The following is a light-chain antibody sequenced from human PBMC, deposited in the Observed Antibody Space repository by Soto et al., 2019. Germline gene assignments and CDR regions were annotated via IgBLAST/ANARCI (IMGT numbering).Light chain of an antibody. CDR1: SSNIANNY. Sequence: QSALTQPPSVSAAPGQRVTISCSGSSSNIANNYVSWFQQLPGSAPKLLIYDDYKRPSGIPDRFSGSKSGTSATLGITGLQTGDEADYYCGTWDNSLSAVVFGGGTKLTVL. J-gene: IGLJ2*01. CDR3: GTWDNSLSAVV. V-gene: IGLV1-51*01. CDR2: DDY.